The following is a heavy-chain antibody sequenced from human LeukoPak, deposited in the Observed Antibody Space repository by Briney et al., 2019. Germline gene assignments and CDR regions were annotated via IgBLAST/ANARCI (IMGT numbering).Heavy chain of an antibody. CDR2: IYHSGST. CDR3: ARMDV. Sequence: SETLSLTCAVYGGSFSGYYWSWIRQPPGKGLEWIGEIYHSGSTNYNPSLKSRVTISVDKSKNQFSLKLSSVTAADTAVYYCARMDVWGQGTTVTVSS. CDR1: GGSFSGYY. J-gene: IGHJ6*02. V-gene: IGHV4-34*01.